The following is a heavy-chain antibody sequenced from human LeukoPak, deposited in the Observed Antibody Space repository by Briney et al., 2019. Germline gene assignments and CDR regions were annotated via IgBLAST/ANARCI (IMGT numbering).Heavy chain of an antibody. Sequence: GASVKVSCKASGYTFTGYYMHWVRQAPGQGLEWMGWINPNSGGTNYAQKLQGRVTMTTDTSTSTAYMELRSLGSDDTAVYYCARDVYCSSTTCSYYFDYWGQGTLVTVSS. CDR1: GYTFTGYY. D-gene: IGHD2-2*01. CDR2: INPNSGGT. J-gene: IGHJ4*02. CDR3: ARDVYCSSTTCSYYFDY. V-gene: IGHV1-2*02.